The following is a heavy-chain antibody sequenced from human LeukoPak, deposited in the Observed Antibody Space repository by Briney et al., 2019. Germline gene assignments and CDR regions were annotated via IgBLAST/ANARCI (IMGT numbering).Heavy chain of an antibody. D-gene: IGHD6-19*01. CDR3: ARHRSSGRKLSWFDP. CDR2: INHSGST. V-gene: IGHV4-34*01. J-gene: IGHJ5*02. CDR1: GGSFSGYY. Sequence: SETLSLTCAVYGGSFSGYYWSWIRQPPGKGLEWIGEINHSGSTNYNPSLKSRVTISVDTSKNQFSLKLSSVTAADTAVYYCARHRSSGRKLSWFDPWGQGTLVTVSS.